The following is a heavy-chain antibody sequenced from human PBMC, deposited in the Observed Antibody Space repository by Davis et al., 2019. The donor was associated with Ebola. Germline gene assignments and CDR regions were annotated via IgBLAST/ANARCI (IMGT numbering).Heavy chain of an antibody. D-gene: IGHD2-2*01. CDR1: GGSFSGYY. CDR3: ARRIVYCSSGTCYDHGVDG. CDR2: VNHSGST. Sequence: MPSETLSLTCAVYGGSFSGYYWTWIRQPPGKGLEWIGVVNHSGSTNYNPSLKSRVTISVDTSKNQFSLRVKSVAAADTATYFCARRIVYCSSGTCYDHGVDGWGQGTTVTVSS. J-gene: IGHJ6*02. V-gene: IGHV4-34*01.